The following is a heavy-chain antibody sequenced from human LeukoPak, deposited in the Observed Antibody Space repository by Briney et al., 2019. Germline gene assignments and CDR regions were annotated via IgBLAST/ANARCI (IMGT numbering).Heavy chain of an antibody. CDR2: INHSGST. V-gene: IGHV4-34*01. Sequence: SETLSLTCAVYGGSFSGYHWSWIRQPPGKGLEWIGEINHSGSTNYNPSLKSRVTISVDTSKNQFSLKLSSVTAADTAVYYCARELITIFGVVIPYNWFDPWGQGTLVTVSS. D-gene: IGHD3-3*01. CDR3: ARELITIFGVVIPYNWFDP. CDR1: GGSFSGYH. J-gene: IGHJ5*02.